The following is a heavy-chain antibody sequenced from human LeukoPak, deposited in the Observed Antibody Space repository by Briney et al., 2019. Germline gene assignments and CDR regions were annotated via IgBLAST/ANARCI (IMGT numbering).Heavy chain of an antibody. CDR2: ISYDGSNK. V-gene: IGHV3-30*04. CDR1: GFTFSSYA. J-gene: IGHJ4*02. D-gene: IGHD6-19*01. CDR3: AKDRQWLPSFEY. Sequence: PGGSLRLSCAASGFTFSSYAMHWVRQAPGKGLEWVAVISYDGSNKYYADSVKGRFTISRDNSKNTLYLQMNSLRAEDTAVYYCAKDRQWLPSFEYWGQGTLVTVSS.